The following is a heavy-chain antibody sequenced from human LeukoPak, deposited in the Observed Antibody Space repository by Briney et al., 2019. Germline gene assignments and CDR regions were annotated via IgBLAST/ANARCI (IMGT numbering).Heavy chain of an antibody. J-gene: IGHJ4*02. CDR3: AKDHGFWSGFLF. CDR1: GFLFRSNG. V-gene: IGHV3-30*02. CDR2: IRSDGNVT. D-gene: IGHD3-3*01. Sequence: GGSLRLSCEASGFLFRSNGMHWVRQAPGKGLEWVAFIRSDGNVTKYLDSIKGRFTISRDNSKHILYLQLNDVRPDDTAVYFCAKDHGFWSGFLFWGQGILVTVSS.